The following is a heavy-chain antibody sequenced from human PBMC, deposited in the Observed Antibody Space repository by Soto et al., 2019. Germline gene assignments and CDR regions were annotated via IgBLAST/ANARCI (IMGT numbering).Heavy chain of an antibody. CDR2: VNPILSMS. D-gene: IGHD3-10*01. CDR3: ATSYGSGYRAFDY. CDR1: GDTFAFYS. V-gene: IGHV1-69*02. Sequence: QVQLVQSGAEVKRPGSSVKVSCKASGDTFAFYSINWVRQAPGLGLEWMGRVNPILSMSNYAQRFQGRVTMTADKSTSTAYMVLNSQRSEDTAIYYCATSYGSGYRAFDYWGQGALVTVSS. J-gene: IGHJ4*02.